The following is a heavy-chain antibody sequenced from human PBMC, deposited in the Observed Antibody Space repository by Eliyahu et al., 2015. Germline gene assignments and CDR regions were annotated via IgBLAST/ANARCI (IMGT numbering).Heavy chain of an antibody. D-gene: IGHD3-22*01. CDR2: IXGSGGST. Sequence: EVQLLESGGGLVQPGGSLRXXXAASGFTFXSYAMSWVPQAPGKGLEWVSAIXGSGGSTYYADSVKGRFTISRDNSKNTLYLQMNSLRXEDTAVYYCAKVTDYYDSSGALDYWGQGTLVTVSS. CDR3: AKVTDYYDSSGALDY. J-gene: IGHJ4*02. V-gene: IGHV3-23*01. CDR1: GFTFXSYA.